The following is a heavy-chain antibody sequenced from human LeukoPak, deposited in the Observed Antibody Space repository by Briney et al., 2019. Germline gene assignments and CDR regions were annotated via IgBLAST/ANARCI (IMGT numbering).Heavy chain of an antibody. CDR1: GFTFSNYA. V-gene: IGHV3-23*01. CDR3: AKDWMSTIINYFDY. Sequence: GGSLRLSCVASGFTFSNYAMSWARQTPGKGLEWVSSISGSGGSTHYADSVKGRFTISRDNSKNILYLQMNSLRAEDTAVYYCAKDWMSTIINYFDYWGQGTLVTVSS. CDR2: ISGSGGST. D-gene: IGHD5-12*01. J-gene: IGHJ4*02.